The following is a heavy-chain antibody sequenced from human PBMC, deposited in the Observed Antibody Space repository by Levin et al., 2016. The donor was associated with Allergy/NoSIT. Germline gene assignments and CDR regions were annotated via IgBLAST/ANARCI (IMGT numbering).Heavy chain of an antibody. Sequence: SETLSLSCTVSGGSISSSGYYWDWIRQPPGKGLEWIGSIYFSGNTYYNPSLKSRVTISVDTSRNQFSLELRSVTAADTAVYYCARRGEYCTTGLCVYGMDVWGQGTTVTVSS. CDR2: IYFSGNT. J-gene: IGHJ6*02. V-gene: IGHV4-39*01. CDR3: ARRGEYCTTGLCVYGMDV. CDR1: GGSISSSGYY. D-gene: IGHD2-8*01.